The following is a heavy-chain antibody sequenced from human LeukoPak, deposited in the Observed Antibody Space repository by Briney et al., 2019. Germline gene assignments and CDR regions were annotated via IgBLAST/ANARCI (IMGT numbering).Heavy chain of an antibody. Sequence: ASVKVSCKASGYTFTSYGISWVRQAPGQGLEWMGWVSAYNGNTNYAQKLQGRVTMTTDTSTSTAYMELRSLRSDDTAVYYCARLTGYDILTGYFAYSDYWGQGTLVTVSS. D-gene: IGHD3-9*01. CDR3: ARLTGYDILTGYFAYSDY. J-gene: IGHJ4*02. V-gene: IGHV1-18*01. CDR2: VSAYNGNT. CDR1: GYTFTSYG.